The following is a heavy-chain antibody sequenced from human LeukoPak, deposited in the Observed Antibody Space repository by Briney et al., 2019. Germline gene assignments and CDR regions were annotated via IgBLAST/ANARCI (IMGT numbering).Heavy chain of an antibody. D-gene: IGHD6-25*01. CDR2: IYYSGSA. CDR1: GGSISDYS. CDR3: ARAGGVKTAALDLDY. Sequence: PPETLSLTCTVSGGSISDYSWSWIRQPPGKGLEWIGNIYYSGSANHNPSLKSRVTISRDTSKNQFSLKLTSVTTADTAVYYCARAGGVKTAALDLDYWGQGTLVTVSS. J-gene: IGHJ4*02. V-gene: IGHV4-59*01.